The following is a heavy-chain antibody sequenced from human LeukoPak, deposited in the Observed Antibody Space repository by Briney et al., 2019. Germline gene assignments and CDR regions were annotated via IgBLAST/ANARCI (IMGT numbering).Heavy chain of an antibody. CDR3: AGVGPTIL. Sequence: PSETLSLTCTVSVDSISSYYWSWIRQPPGKGLEWIGYIYYSGSTNYNPSLKSRVTISVDTSKNQFSLKLSSVTAADTAVYYCAGVGPTILWGQGTLVTVSS. CDR2: IYYSGST. CDR1: VDSISSYY. J-gene: IGHJ4*02. V-gene: IGHV4-59*01. D-gene: IGHD1-26*01.